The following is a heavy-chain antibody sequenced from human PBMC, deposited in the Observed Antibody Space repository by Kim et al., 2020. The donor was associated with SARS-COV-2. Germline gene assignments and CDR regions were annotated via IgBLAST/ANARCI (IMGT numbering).Heavy chain of an antibody. CDR3: ARDVSDYYGSGSYPDY. J-gene: IGHJ4*02. D-gene: IGHD3-10*01. Sequence: VQGRYTISRENSKNTLYLQMNSLRAEDTAVYYCARDVSDYYGSGSYPDYWGQGTLVTVSS. V-gene: IGHV3-30*07.